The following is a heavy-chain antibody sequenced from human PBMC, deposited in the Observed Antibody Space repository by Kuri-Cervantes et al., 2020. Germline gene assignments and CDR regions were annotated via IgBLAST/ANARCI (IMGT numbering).Heavy chain of an antibody. V-gene: IGHV3-30-3*01. D-gene: IGHD5-24*01. CDR3: ARDPPAWLQRGRCFDY. CDR2: ISYDGSNK. CDR1: GFTFSSYA. Sequence: GESLKISCAASGFTFSSYAMHWVRQAPGKGLEWVAVISYDGSNKYYADSVKGRLTISRDNAKNSLYLQMNSLRAEDTAVYYCARDPPAWLQRGRCFDYWGQGTLVTVSS. J-gene: IGHJ4*02.